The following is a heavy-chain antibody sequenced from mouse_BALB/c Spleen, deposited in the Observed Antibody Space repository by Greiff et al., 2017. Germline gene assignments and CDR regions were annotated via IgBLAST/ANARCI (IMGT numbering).Heavy chain of an antibody. CDR3: ARRGENYDDYAMDY. CDR2: INPYNGAT. J-gene: IGHJ4*01. CDR1: GYSFTGYY. Sequence: EVQLKESGPELVKPGASVKISCKASGYSFTGYYMHWVKQSHVKSLEWIGRINPYNGATSYNQNFKDKASLTVDKSSSTAYMELHSLTSEDSAVYYCARRGENYDDYAMDYWGQGTSVTVSS. D-gene: IGHD1-1*01. V-gene: IGHV1-31*01.